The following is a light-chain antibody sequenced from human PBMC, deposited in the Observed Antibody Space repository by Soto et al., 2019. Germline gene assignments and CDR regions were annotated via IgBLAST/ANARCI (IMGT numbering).Light chain of an antibody. J-gene: IGKJ2*01. Sequence: DIQMTQSPSPLSASVGDRVTITCRASQSISSWLAWYQQKPGKAPKLLIYKASTLESGVTSRFSGSGSGTEFTLTISSLQPDDLATYYCQQYSSYSTFGQGTKLEIK. CDR1: QSISSW. CDR2: KAS. V-gene: IGKV1-5*03. CDR3: QQYSSYST.